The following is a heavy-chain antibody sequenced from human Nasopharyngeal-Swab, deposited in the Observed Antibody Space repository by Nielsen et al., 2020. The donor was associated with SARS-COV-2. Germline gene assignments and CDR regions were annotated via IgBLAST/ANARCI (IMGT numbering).Heavy chain of an antibody. J-gene: IGHJ4*02. CDR2: IYYSGST. CDR3: ARARSYGSGRNPKGGGNFDY. Sequence: WIRQPPGKGLEWIGSIYYSGSTYYNSSLKSRVTISVDTSKNQFSLKLSSVTAADTAVYYCARARSYGSGRNPKGGGNFDYWGQGTLVTVSS. D-gene: IGHD3-10*01. V-gene: IGHV4-39*01.